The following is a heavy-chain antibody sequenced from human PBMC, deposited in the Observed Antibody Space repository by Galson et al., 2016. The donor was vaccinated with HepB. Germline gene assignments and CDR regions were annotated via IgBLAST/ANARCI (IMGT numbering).Heavy chain of an antibody. CDR2: ISGSATST. D-gene: IGHD3-10*01. Sequence: SLRLSCAASRFTFKNYAMHWVRQAPGKGLEWVSSISGSATSTYYAESVKGRFSISRDNARNRLYLHMKGLRVADTAVYYCARDLSWGTYYDQGDSWGQGTLVAVSS. CDR3: ARDLSWGTYYDQGDS. V-gene: IGHV3-23*01. CDR1: RFTFKNYA. J-gene: IGHJ4*02.